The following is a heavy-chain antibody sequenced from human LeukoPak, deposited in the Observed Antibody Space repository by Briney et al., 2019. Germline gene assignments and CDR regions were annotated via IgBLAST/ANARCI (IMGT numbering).Heavy chain of an antibody. Sequence: ASVKVSCKASGYTFTSYYMHWVRQAPGQGLEWMGVINPSGSSTSYAQKFQGRVTMTSDMSTSTVYMELSSLRSEDTAVYYCARKSGGFWGQGTLVTVSS. J-gene: IGHJ4*02. CDR3: ARKSGGF. D-gene: IGHD2-15*01. V-gene: IGHV1-46*01. CDR1: GYTFTSYY. CDR2: INPSGSST.